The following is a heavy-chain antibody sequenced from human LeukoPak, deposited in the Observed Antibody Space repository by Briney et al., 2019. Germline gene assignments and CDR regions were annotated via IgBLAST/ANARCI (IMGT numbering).Heavy chain of an antibody. CDR1: GFTFSSYW. J-gene: IGHJ4*02. V-gene: IGHV3-7*01. CDR3: AKDRVVGAKDGY. D-gene: IGHD1-26*01. CDR2: IKQDGSEK. Sequence: QSGGSLRLSCAASGFTFSSYWMSWVRQAPGKGLEWVANIKQDGSEKYYVDSVEGRFTISRDNAKNSLYLQMNSLRAEDTAVYYCAKDRVVGAKDGYWGQGTLVTVSS.